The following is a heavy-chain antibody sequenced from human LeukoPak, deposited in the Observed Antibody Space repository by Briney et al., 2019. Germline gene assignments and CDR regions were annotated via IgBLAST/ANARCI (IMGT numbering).Heavy chain of an antibody. CDR2: ISYDGGGT. CDR3: LGSGSYLYYFDY. CDR1: GFTFSDYW. Sequence: GGSLRLSCAASGFTFSDYWMHWVRQTPGKGLVWVSRISYDGGGTNYADSVKGRFTISRDNAKNSLYLQMNSLRAEDTAVYYCLGSGSYLYYFDYWGQGTLVTVSS. V-gene: IGHV3-74*01. D-gene: IGHD3-10*02. J-gene: IGHJ4*02.